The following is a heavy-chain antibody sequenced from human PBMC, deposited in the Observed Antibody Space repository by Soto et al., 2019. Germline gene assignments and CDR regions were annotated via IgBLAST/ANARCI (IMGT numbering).Heavy chain of an antibody. CDR3: ARSAITMVRGVISSNWFDP. V-gene: IGHV4-4*02. J-gene: IGHJ5*02. CDR2: IYHSGST. D-gene: IGHD3-10*01. CDR1: GGSISSSNW. Sequence: QVQLQESGPGLVKPSGTLSLTCAVSGGSISSSNWWSWVRQPPGKGLEWIGEIYHSGSTNYNPSLRRRVTLSVDKSKNQFSLKLSSVTAADTAVYYCARSAITMVRGVISSNWFDPWGQGTLVTVSS.